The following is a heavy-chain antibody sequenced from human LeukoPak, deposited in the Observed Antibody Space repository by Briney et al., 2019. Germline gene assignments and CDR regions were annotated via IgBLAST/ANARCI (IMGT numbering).Heavy chain of an antibody. V-gene: IGHV4-4*08. J-gene: IGHJ4*02. D-gene: IGHD3-16*01. CDR1: GGSISNYY. CDR2: IFYSGST. CDR3: ARDRKAWGEGPPEYYFDY. Sequence: PSETLSLTCTVSGGSISNYYWSWIRQPPGKGLEWIGYIFYSGSTNYNPSLRSRLTISVDTSKNQFSLKLSSVTAADTAVYYCARDRKAWGEGPPEYYFDYWGQGTLVTVSS.